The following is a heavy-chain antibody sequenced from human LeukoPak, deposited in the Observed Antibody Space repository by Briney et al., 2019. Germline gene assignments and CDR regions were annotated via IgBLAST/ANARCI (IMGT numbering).Heavy chain of an antibody. CDR2: IDNSGST. Sequence: SQTLSLTCTVSGGSISSSYWSWVRQPPGKGLEWIGYIDNSGSTNYNPSLKSRVTISLDTPKTQFSLKLSSVTAADTAVYYCARAPLYSGGSGWSIYYFYAMDVWGQGTTVTVSS. J-gene: IGHJ6*02. CDR1: GGSISSSY. V-gene: IGHV4-59*01. CDR3: ARAPLYSGGSGWSIYYFYAMDV. D-gene: IGHD6-19*01.